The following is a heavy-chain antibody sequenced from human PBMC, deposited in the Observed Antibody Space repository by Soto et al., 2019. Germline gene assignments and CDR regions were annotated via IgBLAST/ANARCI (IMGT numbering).Heavy chain of an antibody. V-gene: IGHV4-4*02. D-gene: IGHD5-18*01. CDR3: ARVDTAMVNFDY. J-gene: IGHJ4*02. CDR1: GGSISSSNC. CDR2: IYHSGST. Sequence: PSETLSLTCAVSGGSISSSNCWSWVRQPPGKGLEWIGEIYHSGSTNYNPSLKSRVTISVDKSKHQFSLKLSSVTAADSAVYYCARVDTAMVNFDYWGQGTLVTVSS.